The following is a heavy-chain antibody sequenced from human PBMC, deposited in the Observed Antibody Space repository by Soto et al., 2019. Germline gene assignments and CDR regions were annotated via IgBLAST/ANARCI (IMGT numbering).Heavy chain of an antibody. CDR1: GYTFTSYD. CDR3: ARDGDLRSDFWSGPLGGGWFDP. D-gene: IGHD3-3*01. Sequence: ASVKVSCKASGYTFTSYDINWVRQATGQGLEWMGWMNPNSGNTNYAQKFQGRVTITADESTSTAYMELSSLTSEDTAVYYCARDGDLRSDFWSGPLGGGWFDPWGQGTLVTVSS. CDR2: MNPNSGNT. J-gene: IGHJ5*02. V-gene: IGHV1-8*01.